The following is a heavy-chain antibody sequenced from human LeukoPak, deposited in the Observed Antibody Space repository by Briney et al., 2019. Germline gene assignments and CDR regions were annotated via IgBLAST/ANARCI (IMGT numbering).Heavy chain of an antibody. CDR1: GFPFSNYW. D-gene: IGHD6-13*01. CDR2: INSDGSSR. CDR3: ASASSHRIAAGGDY. V-gene: IGHV3-74*01. J-gene: IGHJ4*02. Sequence: PGGSLRLSFAASGFPFSNYWMHWVRPAPGKGLVWVSRINSDGSSRNYADSVKGQFTISRDNAKNPLYLQMNSLRAEDTAVYYCASASSHRIAAGGDYWGQGTLVTVSS.